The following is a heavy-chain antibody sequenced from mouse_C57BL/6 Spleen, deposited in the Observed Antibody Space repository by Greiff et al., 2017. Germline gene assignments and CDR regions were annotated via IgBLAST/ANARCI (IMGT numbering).Heavy chain of an antibody. V-gene: IGHV1-55*01. CDR1: GYTFTSYW. Sequence: VQLQQPGAELVKPGASVKMSCKASGYTFTSYWITWVKQRPGQGLEWIGDIYPGSGSTNYNEKFKSKATLTVDTSSSTAYMQLSSLTSEDSAVYYGARLPYTYYGSSYGAYWGQGTLVTVSA. CDR3: ARLPYTYYGSSYGAY. J-gene: IGHJ3*01. D-gene: IGHD1-1*01. CDR2: IYPGSGST.